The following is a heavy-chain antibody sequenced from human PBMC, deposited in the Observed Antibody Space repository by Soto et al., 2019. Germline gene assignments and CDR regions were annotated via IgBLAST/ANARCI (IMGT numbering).Heavy chain of an antibody. D-gene: IGHD3-3*01. CDR2: TYYRSKWYN. V-gene: IGHV6-1*01. J-gene: IGHJ6*02. Sequence: SQTLSLTCAISGDSVSSNSAAWNWIRQSPSRGLEWLGRTYYRSKWYNDYAVSVKSRITINPDTSKNQFSLQLNSVTPEDTAVYYSPTEYDFWSGPTYYYSRMEGCHQGATVTAS. CDR3: PTEYDFWSGPTYYYSRMEG. CDR1: GDSVSSNSAA.